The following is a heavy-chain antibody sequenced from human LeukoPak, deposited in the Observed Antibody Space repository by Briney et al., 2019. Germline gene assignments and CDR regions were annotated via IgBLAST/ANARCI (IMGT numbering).Heavy chain of an antibody. V-gene: IGHV4-39*07. D-gene: IGHD3-10*01. CDR3: GRARSYHESFDY. CDR2: IYTSGST. Sequence: NPSETLSLTCTVSGGSISSTSYYWGWIRQPPGKGLEWIGRIYTSGSTNYNPSLKSRATISVDTSKNQFSLKLSSVTAADTAVYYCGRARSYHESFDYWGQGTLVTVSS. CDR1: GGSISSTSYY. J-gene: IGHJ4*02.